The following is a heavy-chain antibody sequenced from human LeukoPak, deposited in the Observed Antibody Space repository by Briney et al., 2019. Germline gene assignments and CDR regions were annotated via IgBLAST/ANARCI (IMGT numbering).Heavy chain of an antibody. Sequence: GASVKVSCKASGYTFTSYGISWVRQAPGQGLEWMGWISAYNGNTNYAQKLQGRVTMTTDTSTSTAYMELRSLRSDDTAVYYCARDVVMSIPYGSGSSSNYYYCYMDVWGKGTTVTVSS. J-gene: IGHJ6*03. D-gene: IGHD3-10*01. CDR1: GYTFTSYG. V-gene: IGHV1-18*01. CDR3: ARDVVMSIPYGSGSSSNYYYCYMDV. CDR2: ISAYNGNT.